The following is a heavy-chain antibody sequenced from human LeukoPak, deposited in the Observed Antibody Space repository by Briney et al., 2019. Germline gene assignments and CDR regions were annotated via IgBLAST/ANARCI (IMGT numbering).Heavy chain of an antibody. Sequence: GGSLRLSCAASGFTFSSYWMSWVRQAPGKGLEWVANIKQDGSEKYYVDSVKGRFTISRDNAKNSLYLQMNSLRAEDTAVYYCARVVSGSYYDFDYWGQGTLVTVSS. J-gene: IGHJ4*02. V-gene: IGHV3-7*01. D-gene: IGHD1-26*01. CDR2: IKQDGSEK. CDR3: ARVVSGSYYDFDY. CDR1: GFTFSSYW.